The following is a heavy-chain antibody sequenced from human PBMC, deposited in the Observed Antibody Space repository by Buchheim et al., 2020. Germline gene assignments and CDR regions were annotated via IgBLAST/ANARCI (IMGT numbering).Heavy chain of an antibody. CDR1: GGSFSGYD. CDR2: INHSGST. J-gene: IGHJ6*02. D-gene: IGHD3-22*01. V-gene: IGHV4-34*01. Sequence: QVQLQQWGAGLLKPSETLSLTCAVYGGSFSGYDWSWIRQPPGKGLEWIGEINHSGSTNYNPSLKSRVTISVDTSKNQFSLKLSSVTAADTAVYYCARGVPEIVVAPIYYYYGMDVWGQGTT. CDR3: ARGVPEIVVAPIYYYYGMDV.